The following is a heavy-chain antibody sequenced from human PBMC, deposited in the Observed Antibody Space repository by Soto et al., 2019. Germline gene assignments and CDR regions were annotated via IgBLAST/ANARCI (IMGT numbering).Heavy chain of an antibody. D-gene: IGHD3-16*01. CDR1: GFSFSNYG. CDR2: ISYNGIDT. V-gene: IGHV3-30*03. J-gene: IGHJ4*02. Sequence: QMQLVESGGGVVQPGRSLRLSCAASGFSFSNYGIHWFRQAPGKGLEWVGDISYNGIDTCYADSVKGRVTISTDNFKNTAYLQMNGLTLEDTAVYYCLRGERRKGDVTLFDSGGQGTLVTVSP. CDR3: LRGERRKGDVTLFDS.